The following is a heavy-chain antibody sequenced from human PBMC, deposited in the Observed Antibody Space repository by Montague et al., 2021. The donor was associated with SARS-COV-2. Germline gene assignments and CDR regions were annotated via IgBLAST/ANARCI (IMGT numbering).Heavy chain of an antibody. V-gene: IGHV4-31*03. D-gene: IGHD3-22*01. CDR3: ARGGYYDSSGYSLLDYYYGMDV. J-gene: IGHJ6*02. CDR2: IYYSGST. CDR1: GGSISSGRYY. Sequence: TLSLTCTVSGGSISSGRYYWSWIRQHPGKGLEWIGYIYYSGSTYYXXXLKSRVTISVDTSKNQFSLKLSSVTAADTAVYYCARGGYYDSSGYSLLDYYYGMDVWGQGTTVTVSS.